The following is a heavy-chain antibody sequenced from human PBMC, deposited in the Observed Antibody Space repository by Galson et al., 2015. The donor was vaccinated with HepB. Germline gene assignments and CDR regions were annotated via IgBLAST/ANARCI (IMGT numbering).Heavy chain of an antibody. D-gene: IGHD3-3*01. CDR2: ISTYNINT. V-gene: IGHV1-18*01. J-gene: IGHJ5*02. CDR1: GYTFTSYG. Sequence: SVKVSCKASGYTFTSYGISWVRQAPGQGLGWMGWISTYNINTIYAQKLQGRVTMTTETSTSTAYMELRSLRSDDTAVYYCARNREWGWFDPWGQGTLVTVSS. CDR3: ARNREWGWFDP.